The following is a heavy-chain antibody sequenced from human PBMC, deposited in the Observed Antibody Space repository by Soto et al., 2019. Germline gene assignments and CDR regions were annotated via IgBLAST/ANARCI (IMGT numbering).Heavy chain of an antibody. CDR1: GYTFTGYY. CDR2: INPNSGGT. CDR3: ARGMLSIIPYYYGSGSTIDY. Sequence: GASVNVSCKASGYTFTGYYMYWVRQAPGQGLEWMGWINPNSGGTNYAQKFQGWVTMTRDTSISTAYMELSRLRSDDTAVYYCARGMLSIIPYYYGSGSTIDYWGQGTLVTVSS. D-gene: IGHD3-10*01. V-gene: IGHV1-2*04. J-gene: IGHJ4*02.